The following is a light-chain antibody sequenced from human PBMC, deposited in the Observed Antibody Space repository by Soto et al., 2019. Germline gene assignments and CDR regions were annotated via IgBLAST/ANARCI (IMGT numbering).Light chain of an antibody. CDR2: GAS. V-gene: IGKV3-15*01. Sequence: EIVMTQSPATLSVSPGERATLSCRASQSVSSNLAWYQQKPGQAPRLLIYGASTRATGIPARFSGSGSGREFTLTIISLQSEDFAVYYCRQYNNWPPWTFGQGTKVEIK. J-gene: IGKJ1*01. CDR1: QSVSSN. CDR3: RQYNNWPPWT.